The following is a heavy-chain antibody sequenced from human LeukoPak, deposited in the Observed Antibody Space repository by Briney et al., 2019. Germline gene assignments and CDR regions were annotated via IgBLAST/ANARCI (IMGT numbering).Heavy chain of an antibody. J-gene: IGHJ4*02. CDR2: ISASGAVP. Sequence: KPGGSLRLSCAASGFRFDSFYMGWIRQVPGKGLDYIALISASGAVPYYAGSVKGRFTISRDNAKNSVSLQMNSLSADDTAVYYCARSLIVASEDYWGQGTLVTVSS. V-gene: IGHV3-11*04. D-gene: IGHD3-22*01. CDR3: ARSLIVASEDY. CDR1: GFRFDSFY.